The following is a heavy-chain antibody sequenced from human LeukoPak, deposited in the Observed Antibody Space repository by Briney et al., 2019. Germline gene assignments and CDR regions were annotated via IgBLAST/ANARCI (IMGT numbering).Heavy chain of an antibody. CDR3: ARDKLAAGTY. J-gene: IGHJ4*02. D-gene: IGHD6-13*01. V-gene: IGHV4-4*07. CDR2: IYTTGTA. Sequence: SETLSLTCIISGGSIGPYYWSWIRQAAGKGPEWIGRIYTTGTADYNPSLKGRVFLSVDTSKNQFSLKLSSVTAADTAVYYCARDKLAAGTYWGQGTLVTVSS. CDR1: GGSIGPYY.